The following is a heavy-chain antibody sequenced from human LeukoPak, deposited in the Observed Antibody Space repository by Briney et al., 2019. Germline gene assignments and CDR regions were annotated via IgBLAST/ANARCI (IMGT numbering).Heavy chain of an antibody. V-gene: IGHV3-7*01. D-gene: IGHD3-10*01. J-gene: IGHJ4*02. Sequence: GGSLRLSCAASGFTFSSYAMSWVRQAPGKGLEWVANIKQEGSEKYYVDSVKGRFTISRDNAKNSLYLQMNSLRAEDTAVYYCARDYGPVHRVLLWFGEKPRGFDYWGQGTLVTVSS. CDR3: ARDYGPVHRVLLWFGEKPRGFDY. CDR2: IKQEGSEK. CDR1: GFTFSSYA.